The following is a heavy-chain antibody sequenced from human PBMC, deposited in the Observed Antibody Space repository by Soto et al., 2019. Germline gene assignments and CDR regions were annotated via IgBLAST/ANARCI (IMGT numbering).Heavy chain of an antibody. Sequence: ASVKVSCKASGYTFTSYGISWVRQAPGQGLEWMGWISAYNGNTNYAQKLQGRVTMTTDTSTSTAYMELRSLRSDDTAVYYCAAEEGGYCSGGSCYSSLGYWGQRTLVTVSS. CDR1: GYTFTSYG. D-gene: IGHD2-15*01. J-gene: IGHJ4*02. V-gene: IGHV1-18*01. CDR3: AAEEGGYCSGGSCYSSLGY. CDR2: ISAYNGNT.